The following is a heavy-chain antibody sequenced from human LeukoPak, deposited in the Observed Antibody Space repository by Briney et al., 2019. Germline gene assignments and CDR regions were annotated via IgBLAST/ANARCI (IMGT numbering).Heavy chain of an antibody. CDR3: ARDDYYDSSGGDY. CDR2: IYHSGST. J-gene: IGHJ4*02. CDR1: GGSISSSNW. D-gene: IGHD3-22*01. V-gene: IGHV4-4*02. Sequence: SGTLSLTCAVSGGSISSSNWWSWVRQPPGKGLEWIGEIYHSGSTNYNPSLKSRVTISVDKSKNQFSLKLSPVTAADTAVYYCARDDYYDSSGGDYWGQGTLVTVSS.